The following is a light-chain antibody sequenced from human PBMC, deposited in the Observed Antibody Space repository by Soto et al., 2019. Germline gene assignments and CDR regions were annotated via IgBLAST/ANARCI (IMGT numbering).Light chain of an antibody. CDR2: DAS. J-gene: IGKJ5*01. V-gene: IGKV1-5*01. Sequence: DIQMTQSPSSLSASVGDRVTISCRASQSISNWLAWYQQKPGKAPKLLIYDASTLESGVPSRVSGSGSETEFTLTISRLQPDDFATYFCHSRAFGQGTRLEIK. CDR1: QSISNW. CDR3: HSRA.